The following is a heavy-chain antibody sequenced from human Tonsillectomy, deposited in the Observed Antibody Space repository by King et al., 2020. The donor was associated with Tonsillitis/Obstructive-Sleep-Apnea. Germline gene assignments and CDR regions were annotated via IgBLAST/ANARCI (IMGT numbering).Heavy chain of an antibody. J-gene: IGHJ3*02. V-gene: IGHV3-23*04. CDR1: GFTFSSYA. CDR2: ISGSGGST. Sequence: EVQLVESGGGLVQPGGSLRLSCAASGFTFSSYAMSWVRQAPGKGLEWVSAISGSGGSTYYADSVKGRFTISRDNSKNTLYLQMNSLRAEDTAVYYCAKGTGVVVPATASDAFDIWGQGTMVTVSS. D-gene: IGHD2-2*01. CDR3: AKGTGVVVPATASDAFDI.